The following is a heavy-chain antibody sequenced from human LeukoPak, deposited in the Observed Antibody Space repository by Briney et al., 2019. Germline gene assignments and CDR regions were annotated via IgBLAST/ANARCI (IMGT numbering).Heavy chain of an antibody. CDR3: AAEKWRAFDI. V-gene: IGHV1-69*04. CDR2: IIPILGIA. CDR1: GGTFSSYA. D-gene: IGHD5-12*01. Sequence: SVNVSCKPSGGTFSSYAISWVRQSPGQGLEWLGRIIPILGIANYAQKFQGRVTMTEETSTATAYMELSSLRSADTAVYCCAAEKWRAFDIWGQGTMVTVSS. J-gene: IGHJ3*02.